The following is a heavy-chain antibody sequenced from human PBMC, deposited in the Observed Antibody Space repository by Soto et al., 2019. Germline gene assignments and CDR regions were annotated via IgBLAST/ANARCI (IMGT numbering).Heavy chain of an antibody. D-gene: IGHD3-22*01. CDR3: ARGANLPTSNYYDSSGYPDY. CDR2: IFYSGST. Sequence: SETLSLTCTVSGGSVNSYYWSWIRQPPGKGLEWIGYIFYSGSTYYNPSLKSRVTISVDTSKNQFSLKLSSVTAADTAVYYCARGANLPTSNYYDSSGYPDYWGQGTLVTVSS. V-gene: IGHV4-59*02. CDR1: GGSVNSYY. J-gene: IGHJ4*02.